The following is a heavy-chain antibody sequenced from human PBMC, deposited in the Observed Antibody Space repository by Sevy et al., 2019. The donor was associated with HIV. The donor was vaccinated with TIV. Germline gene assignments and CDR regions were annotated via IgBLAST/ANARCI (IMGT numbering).Heavy chain of an antibody. CDR2: QFYSGST. D-gene: IGHD5-18*01. CDR1: GASITDNY. Sequence: SETLSLTCSVSGASITDNYWTWIRQPPGKGLEWIGYQFYSGSTNYNPSLKSRVTISLDTSRNQFSLRLSSVTAADTAVYYCARSENLDTAPFDSWGQGTLVTVSS. CDR3: ARSENLDTAPFDS. J-gene: IGHJ4*02. V-gene: IGHV4-59*01.